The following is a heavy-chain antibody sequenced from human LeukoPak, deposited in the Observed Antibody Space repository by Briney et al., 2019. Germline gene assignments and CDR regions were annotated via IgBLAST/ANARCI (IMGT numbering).Heavy chain of an antibody. CDR1: GFTFSSYV. J-gene: IGHJ2*01. CDR3: ARVTFFYYYFDL. CDR2: ISYDGGNK. V-gene: IGHV3-30*04. Sequence: GGSLRLSCAVSGFTFSSYVMHWVRQAPGKGLEWVAIISYDGGNKYYADSVKGRFTISRDNSKNTLYLQMNSLRVEDTAVYYCARVTFFYYYFDLWGRGTLVTVSS.